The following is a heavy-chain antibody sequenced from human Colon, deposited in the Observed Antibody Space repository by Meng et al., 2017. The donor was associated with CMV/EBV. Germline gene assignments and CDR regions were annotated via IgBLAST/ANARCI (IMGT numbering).Heavy chain of an antibody. CDR1: GYTFTGHY. D-gene: IGHD1-26*01. CDR3: ARPIRRGSYH. Sequence: ASVKVSCKASGYTFTGHYLHWVRQAPGQGLEWMGWINPNIGVTKYAQKFQGRVTMTRDTSISTAYMELSRLRSDDTAVYYCARPIRRGSYHWGQGTLVTVSS. CDR2: INPNIGVT. V-gene: IGHV1-2*02. J-gene: IGHJ4*02.